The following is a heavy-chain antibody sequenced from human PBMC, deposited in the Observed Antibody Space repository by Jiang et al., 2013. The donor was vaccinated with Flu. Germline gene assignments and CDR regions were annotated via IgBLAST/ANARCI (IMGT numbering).Heavy chain of an antibody. Sequence: WVRQMPGKGLEWMGIIYPGDSDTRYSPSFQGQVTISVDKSISTAYLQWSSLKASDTAIYYCARRGTTVTTGNWFDPWGQGTLVTVSS. D-gene: IGHD4-17*01. CDR3: ARRGTTVTTGNWFDP. V-gene: IGHV5-51*01. CDR2: IYPGDSDT. J-gene: IGHJ5*02.